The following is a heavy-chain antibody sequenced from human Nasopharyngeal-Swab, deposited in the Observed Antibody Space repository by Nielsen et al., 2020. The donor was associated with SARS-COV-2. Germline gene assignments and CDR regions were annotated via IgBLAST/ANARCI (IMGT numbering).Heavy chain of an antibody. J-gene: IGHJ4*02. CDR3: ASASWGVSTFDY. CDR2: ISSNGGST. Sequence: GESLKISCSASGFTFSSYAMHWVRQAPGKGLEYVSAISSNGGSTYYADSVKGRFTISRDNAKNSLYLQMNSLRAEDTAVYYCASASWGVSTFDYWGQGTLVTVSS. CDR1: GFTFSSYA. D-gene: IGHD3-16*01. V-gene: IGHV3-64*04.